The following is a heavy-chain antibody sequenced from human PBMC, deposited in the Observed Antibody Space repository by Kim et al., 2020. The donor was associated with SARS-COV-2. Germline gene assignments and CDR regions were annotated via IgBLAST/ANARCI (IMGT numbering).Heavy chain of an antibody. V-gene: IGHV3-11*01. Sequence: GGSLRLSCAASGFTFSDYYMSWIRQAPGKGLEWVSYISSSGSTIYYADSVKGRFTISRDNAKNSLYLQMNSLRAEDTAVYYCARDEPKKRWLQIYYGMDVWGQGTTFTVSS. J-gene: IGHJ6*02. CDR2: ISSSGSTI. CDR3: ARDEPKKRWLQIYYGMDV. D-gene: IGHD6-19*01. CDR1: GFTFSDYY.